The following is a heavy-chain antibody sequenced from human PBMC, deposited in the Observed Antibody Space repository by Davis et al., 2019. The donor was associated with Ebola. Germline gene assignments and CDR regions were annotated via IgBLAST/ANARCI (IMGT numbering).Heavy chain of an antibody. CDR3: ARSIAVADD. CDR2: ISGSGGST. V-gene: IGHV3-23*01. D-gene: IGHD6-19*01. CDR1: GFTFSSYA. J-gene: IGHJ4*02. Sequence: GESLKISCAASGFTFSSYAMSWVRQAPGKGLEWVSAISGSGGSTYYADSVKGRFTISSDNAKNSLYLQMNSLRAEDTAVYYCARSIAVADDWGQGTLVTVSS.